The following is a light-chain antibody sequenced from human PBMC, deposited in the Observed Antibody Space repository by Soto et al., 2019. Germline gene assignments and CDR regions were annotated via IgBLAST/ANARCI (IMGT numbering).Light chain of an antibody. CDR3: MQRIEFPYT. V-gene: IGKV2-40*01. CDR1: QSLLRSHDGNTY. CDR2: TLS. J-gene: IGKJ2*01. Sequence: DIVMTQTPLSLPVTPGEPASISCRSSQSLLRSHDGNTYLDWYLQKPGQSPQLLIYTLSYRASGDPDRFSGSGSGTDFTLKISKVEAEDVGVYYCMQRIEFPYTFGQGTKLEIK.